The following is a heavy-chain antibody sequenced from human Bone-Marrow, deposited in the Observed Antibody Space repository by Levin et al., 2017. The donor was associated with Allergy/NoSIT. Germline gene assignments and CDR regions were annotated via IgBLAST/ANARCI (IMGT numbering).Heavy chain of an antibody. CDR2: IYSGGTT. J-gene: IGHJ4*02. Sequence: GGSLRLSCVASGFSVSTNYMSWVRQAPGKGLEGVSVIYSGGTTNYADSVKGRLSISRDKSSNTLYLQMSSLRAADTAIYYCATHPLHAYWGQGTLVTVSS. V-gene: IGHV3-53*01. CDR1: GFSVSTNY. CDR3: ATHPLHAY. D-gene: IGHD2-21*02.